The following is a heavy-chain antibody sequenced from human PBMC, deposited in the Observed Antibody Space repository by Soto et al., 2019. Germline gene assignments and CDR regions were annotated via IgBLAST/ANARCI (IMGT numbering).Heavy chain of an antibody. Sequence: QVQLQQWGAGLLKPSETLSLTCAVYGGSFSGYYWNWIRQPPGKGLEWIGEINHSGSTNYNPSLKSRVAISGDTSKNQFSLKLSSVTAADTAVYYCARGWGGIFDYWGQGTLVTVSS. CDR1: GGSFSGYY. V-gene: IGHV4-34*01. CDR3: ARGWGGIFDY. CDR2: INHSGST. J-gene: IGHJ4*02. D-gene: IGHD7-27*01.